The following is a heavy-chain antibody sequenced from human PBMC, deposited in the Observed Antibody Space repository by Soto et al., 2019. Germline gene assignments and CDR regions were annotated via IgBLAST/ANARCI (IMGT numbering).Heavy chain of an antibody. J-gene: IGHJ5*02. V-gene: IGHV1-18*04. CDR1: GYTFTYYG. Sequence: GASVKVSCKASGYTFTYYGISLVRQAPGQGLEWMGWISPYNGDTDYAQQFQGRVTLTTGTSTTTVYMDLRSLRSDDTAVYYCAREAGSGSYYAEDLWGQGTLVTVSS. CDR3: AREAGSGSYYAEDL. D-gene: IGHD1-26*01. CDR2: ISPYNGDT.